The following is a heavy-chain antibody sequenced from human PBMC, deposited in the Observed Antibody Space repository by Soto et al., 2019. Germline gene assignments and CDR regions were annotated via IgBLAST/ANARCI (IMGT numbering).Heavy chain of an antibody. CDR3: AKRPQIVGVPAALHGWFDP. CDR2: ISGSGGST. CDR1: GFTFSSYA. V-gene: IGHV3-23*01. D-gene: IGHD2-2*01. Sequence: PGGSLRLSCAASGFTFSSYAMSWVRQAPGKGLEWVSAISGSGGSTYYADSVKGRFTISRDNSKNTLYLQMNSLRAEDTAVYYCAKRPQIVGVPAALHGWFDPWGQGTLVTVSS. J-gene: IGHJ5*02.